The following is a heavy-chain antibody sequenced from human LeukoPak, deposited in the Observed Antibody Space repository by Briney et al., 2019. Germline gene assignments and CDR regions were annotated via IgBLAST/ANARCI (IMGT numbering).Heavy chain of an antibody. D-gene: IGHD6-13*01. Sequence: GGSLRLSCAASGFTFSSYAMHWVPQAPGKGLEWVAVISYDGSNKYYADSVKGRFTISRDNSKNTLYLQMNSLRAEDTAVYYWASKKGAAGSPFDYWGQGTLVTVSS. CDR2: ISYDGSNK. CDR3: ASKKGAAGSPFDY. J-gene: IGHJ4*02. V-gene: IGHV3-30*04. CDR1: GFTFSSYA.